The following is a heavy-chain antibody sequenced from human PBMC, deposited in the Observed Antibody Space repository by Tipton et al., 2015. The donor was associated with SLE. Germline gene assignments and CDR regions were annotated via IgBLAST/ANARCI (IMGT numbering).Heavy chain of an antibody. CDR3: ARDYITGTGYFNY. D-gene: IGHD1-7*01. V-gene: IGHV1-18*01. J-gene: IGHJ4*02. CDR1: GYTFTSYG. Sequence: QVQLVQSGGEVKKPGASVRVSCKASGYTFTSYGFTWVRQAPGQGLEWMGWISGDNGNTNYAQKFQDRVMLTTDKTTTTAYMDLMSLTSDDTAVYYCARDYITGTGYFNYWGQGTLVTVSS. CDR2: ISGDNGNT.